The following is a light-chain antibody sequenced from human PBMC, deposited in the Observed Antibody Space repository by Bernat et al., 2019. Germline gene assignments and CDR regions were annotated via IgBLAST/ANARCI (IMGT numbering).Light chain of an antibody. J-gene: IGKJ3*01. CDR2: AAC. CDR3: QRSYSSRSVIR. CDR1: QNIGNY. Sequence: DIQMTQSPLSVSASVGDRLTITCRASQNIGNYLDWYRQKPGRAATLLIYAACTLQSGVPSRFCGRGTGTDFTVTIIGLQPEDFATYYCQRSYSSRSVIRFGPGTKV. V-gene: IGKV1-39*01.